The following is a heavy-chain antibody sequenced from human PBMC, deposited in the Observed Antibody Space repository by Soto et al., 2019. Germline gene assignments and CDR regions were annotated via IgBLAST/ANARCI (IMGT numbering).Heavy chain of an antibody. J-gene: IGHJ6*02. V-gene: IGHV2-26*01. CDR3: ARIPRYSGSYYEMGRGAGHYYYGMDV. CDR1: GFSLSNARMG. D-gene: IGHD1-26*01. CDR2: IFSNDEK. Sequence: QVTLKESGPVLVKPTETLTLTCTVSGFSLSNARMGVSWIRQPPGKALEWLAHIFSNDEKSYSTSLKSRLTISKDTSKSQVVLTMTNMDPVDTATYYCARIPRYSGSYYEMGRGAGHYYYGMDVWGQGTTVTVSS.